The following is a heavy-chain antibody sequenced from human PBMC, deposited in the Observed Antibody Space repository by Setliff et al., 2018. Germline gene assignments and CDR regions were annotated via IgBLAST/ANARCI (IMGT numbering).Heavy chain of an antibody. V-gene: IGHV1-2*02. Sequence: ASVKVSCKASGYTFTGPYMHWVRQAPGQGLEWMGWINPDTGYSKYAQKFQGRVTLTRDTSLTTAYMELSSLRSEDTAVYYCARGPSPYYDFWSGYYFHYYYYMDVWSKGTTVTVSS. CDR2: INPDTGYS. CDR1: GYTFTGPY. CDR3: ARGPSPYYDFWSGYYFHYYYYMDV. D-gene: IGHD3-3*01. J-gene: IGHJ6*03.